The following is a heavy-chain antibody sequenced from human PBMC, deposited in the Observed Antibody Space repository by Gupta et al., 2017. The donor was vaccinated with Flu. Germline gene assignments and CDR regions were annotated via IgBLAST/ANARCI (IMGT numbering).Heavy chain of an antibody. J-gene: IGHJ4*02. D-gene: IGHD2-2*01. CDR2: ISSSGSTI. V-gene: IGHV3-48*03. CDR3: ARKPDIVVVPAAYFDY. Sequence: EMNWVRQAPGKGLEWVSYISSSGSTIYYADSVKGRFTISRDNAKNSLYLQMNSLRAEDTAVYDCARKPDIVVVPAAYFDYWGQGTLVTVAS.